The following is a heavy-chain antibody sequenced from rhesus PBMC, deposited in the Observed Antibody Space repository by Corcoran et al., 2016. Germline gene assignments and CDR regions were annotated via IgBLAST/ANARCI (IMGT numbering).Heavy chain of an antibody. CDR3: ARDAISLDV. CDR2: ISGNTQTT. Sequence: QVLLQESGPGLVRPSETLPLTCAVSGVSLYGNYWTWIRQSPGKGLGCIGYISGNTQTTSQNPPLGGRVTISKDTSQNQFSLMRTSGTAADTAVYYCARDAISLDVWGRGVLVTVSS. V-gene: IGHV4-147*01. CDR1: GVSLYGNY. J-gene: IGHJ5-2*02.